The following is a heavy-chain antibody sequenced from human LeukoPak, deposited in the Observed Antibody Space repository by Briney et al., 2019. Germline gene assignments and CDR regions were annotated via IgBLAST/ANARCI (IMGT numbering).Heavy chain of an antibody. J-gene: IGHJ5*02. CDR1: GFTFSSYS. D-gene: IGHD5-12*01. Sequence: PGGSLRLSCAASGFTFSSYSMNWVRQAPGKGLEWVSSISSSSSYIYYADSVKGRFTISRDNAKNSLYLQMNSLRAEDTAVYYCASDNGGYGDNWFDPWGQGTLVTVSS. V-gene: IGHV3-21*01. CDR3: ASDNGGYGDNWFDP. CDR2: ISSSSSYI.